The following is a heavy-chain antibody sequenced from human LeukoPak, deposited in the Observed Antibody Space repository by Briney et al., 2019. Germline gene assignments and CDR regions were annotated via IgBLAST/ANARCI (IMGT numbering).Heavy chain of an antibody. J-gene: IGHJ4*02. CDR2: IRSKSYGVTA. V-gene: IGHV3-49*03. CDR3: SRGGGAAYD. Sequence: GGSLRLSCTASGFTFGDSAMSWFRQAPGKGLEWVAFIRSKSYGVTAEYAGSVRGRFTISRDDSKNVIYLQMDSPETEDTAVCYCSRGGGAAYDWGQGTRVTVSS. D-gene: IGHD6-13*01. CDR1: GFTFGDSA.